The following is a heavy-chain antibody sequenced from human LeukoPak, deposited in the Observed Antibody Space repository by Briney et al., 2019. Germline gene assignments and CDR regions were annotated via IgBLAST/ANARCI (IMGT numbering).Heavy chain of an antibody. CDR2: MFHGGTT. CDR3: ASVGYCSGGSCYSGYFQH. Sequence: SETLSLTCTVSGYSINSGYYWGWIRQPPGKGLEWIGSMFHGGTTYYNPSLKSRVAISVDTSKNQFSLKLSSVTAADTAVYYCASVGYCSGGSCYSGYFQHWGQGTLVTVSS. V-gene: IGHV4-38-2*02. CDR1: GYSINSGYY. D-gene: IGHD2-15*01. J-gene: IGHJ1*01.